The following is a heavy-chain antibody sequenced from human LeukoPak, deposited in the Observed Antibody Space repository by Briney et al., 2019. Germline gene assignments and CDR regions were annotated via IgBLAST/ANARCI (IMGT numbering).Heavy chain of an antibody. CDR1: GFTFSSYV. D-gene: IGHD1-1*01. CDR2: ISSNGGST. CDR3: AITNGHWTAFDI. Sequence: PGGSLRLSCAASGFTFSSYVMYWVRQAPGKGLEYVSAISSNGGSTYYANSVKGRFTISRDNSKNTLYLQMGSLRAEDMAVYYCAITNGHWTAFDIWGQGTMVTVSS. J-gene: IGHJ3*02. V-gene: IGHV3-64*01.